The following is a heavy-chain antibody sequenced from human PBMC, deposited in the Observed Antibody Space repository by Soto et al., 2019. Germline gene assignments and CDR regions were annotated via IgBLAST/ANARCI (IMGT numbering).Heavy chain of an antibody. V-gene: IGHV4-39*01. Sequence: QPQLQESGPGLVKPSETLSLTCTVSGGSISSSSYYWGWIRQPPGKGLEWIGSIYYSGSTYYNPSLKSRVTISVDTSKNQFSLKLSSVTAADTAVYYCARLVWFGADYWGQGTLVTVSS. D-gene: IGHD3-10*01. J-gene: IGHJ4*02. CDR2: IYYSGST. CDR1: GGSISSSSYY. CDR3: ARLVWFGADY.